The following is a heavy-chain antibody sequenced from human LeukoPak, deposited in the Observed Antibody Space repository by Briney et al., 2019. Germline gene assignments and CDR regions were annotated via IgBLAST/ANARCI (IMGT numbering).Heavy chain of an antibody. V-gene: IGHV1-69*13. CDR2: VSRANDP. CDR3: AMSVEMPPIPSFDY. CDR1: GGTFSSYA. J-gene: IGHJ4*02. Sequence: ASVKVSCKASGGTFSSYAISWVRQAPGQGLELLGWVSRANDPEYSQKFQGRVVITRDASATTSYLELNSLRSEDTAIYYCAMSVEMPPIPSFDYWGQGTLVTVSS. D-gene: IGHD5-24*01.